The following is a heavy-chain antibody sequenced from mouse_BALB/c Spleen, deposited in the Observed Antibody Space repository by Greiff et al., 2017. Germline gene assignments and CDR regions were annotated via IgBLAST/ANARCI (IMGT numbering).Heavy chain of an antibody. V-gene: IGHV10-1*02. J-gene: IGHJ4*01. CDR3: VRHGWGMDY. D-gene: IGHD3-3*01. Sequence: DVMLVESGGGLVQPKGSLKLSCAASGFTFNTYAMNWVRQAPGKGLEWVARIRSKSNNYATYYADSVKDRFTISRDDSQSMLYLQMNNLKTEDTAMYYCVRHGWGMDYWGQGTSVTVSS. CDR2: IRSKSNNYAT. CDR1: GFTFNTYA.